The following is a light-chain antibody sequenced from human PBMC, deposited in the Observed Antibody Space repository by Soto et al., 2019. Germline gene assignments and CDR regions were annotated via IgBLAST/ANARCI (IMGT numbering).Light chain of an antibody. CDR1: QSVGSSY. J-gene: IGKJ1*01. CDR2: AAS. Sequence: EIVLTQSPGTLSLSLGERATLSCRSSQSVGSSYLAWYQQKPGQAPRLLIYAASSRATGIPDRFRGSRSGTDFTLTISSLQPEDSATYYCHQYYNRPPWTFGQGTKVDIK. CDR3: HQYYNRPPWT. V-gene: IGKV3-20*01.